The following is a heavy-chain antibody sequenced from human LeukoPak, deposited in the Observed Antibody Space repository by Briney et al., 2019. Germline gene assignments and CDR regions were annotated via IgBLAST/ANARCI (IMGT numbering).Heavy chain of an antibody. Sequence: PGGSLRLSCAASGFPFSTYAMSWGRQAPGKGLEWVSAISGSDGSTYYADSVKGRFTISKDKSKNTLYQQMNSLRAEDTAIYYCAVYGSGSFHDYWGQGTLVTVSS. CDR3: AVYGSGSFHDY. CDR2: ISGSDGST. CDR1: GFPFSTYA. J-gene: IGHJ4*02. V-gene: IGHV3-23*01. D-gene: IGHD3-10*01.